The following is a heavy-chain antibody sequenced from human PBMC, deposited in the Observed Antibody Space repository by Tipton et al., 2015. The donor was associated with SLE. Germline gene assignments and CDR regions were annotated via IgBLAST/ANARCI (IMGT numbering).Heavy chain of an antibody. D-gene: IGHD3-10*01. CDR1: GYTFTNYW. CDR3: AKGTVSGGFDI. V-gene: IGHV5-51*03. Sequence: VQLVQSGAEVKEPGESLKISCKASGYTFTNYWIGWVRQMPGKGLEWMGLTYPGDSNTRYSPSFQGHVTVSADKSISTAYLQWSRLEALGPAMYYRAKGTVSGGFDIWGQGTMVTVSS. J-gene: IGHJ3*02. CDR2: TYPGDSNT.